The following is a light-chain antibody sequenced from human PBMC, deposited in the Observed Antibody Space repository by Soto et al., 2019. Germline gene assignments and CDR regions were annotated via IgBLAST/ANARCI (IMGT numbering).Light chain of an antibody. CDR1: SSNIGAGYD. J-gene: IGLJ1*01. V-gene: IGLV1-40*01. Sequence: QPVLTQPPSVSGAPGQRVTISCTGSSSNIGAGYDVHWYQQLPGTAPKLLIYGNSNRPSGVPDRFSGSKSGNTASLTVSGLQADDEADYYCSSYAGGNKLVFGTGTKLTVL. CDR3: SSYAGGNKLV. CDR2: GNS.